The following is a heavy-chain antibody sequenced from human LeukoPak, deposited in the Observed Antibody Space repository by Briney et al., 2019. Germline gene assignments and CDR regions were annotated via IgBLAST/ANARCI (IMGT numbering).Heavy chain of an antibody. Sequence: ASVKVSCKASGYTFTGYYMHWVRQAPGQGLEWMGWINPNSGGTNYAQKLQGRVTMTTDTSTSTAYMELRSLRSDDTAVYYCARDAVMAAAVFDYWGQGTLVTVSS. D-gene: IGHD6-13*01. V-gene: IGHV1-2*02. J-gene: IGHJ4*02. CDR1: GYTFTGYY. CDR3: ARDAVMAAAVFDY. CDR2: INPNSGGT.